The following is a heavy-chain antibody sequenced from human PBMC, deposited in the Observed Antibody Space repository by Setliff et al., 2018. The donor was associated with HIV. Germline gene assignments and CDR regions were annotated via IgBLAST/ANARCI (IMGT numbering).Heavy chain of an antibody. V-gene: IGHV3-21*04. CDR3: ARVVKVWETYHDSTSPGGFDL. J-gene: IGHJ2*01. CDR1: GFTFSSYS. D-gene: IGHD3-22*01. CDR2: ISSSSSYI. Sequence: GGSLRLSCAASGFTFSSYSMNWVRQAPGKGLEWVSSISSSSSYIYYADSVKGRFSISRDDAKKSLFLQMNSLRVEGTAFYYCARVVKVWETYHDSTSPGGFDLWGRGTLVTVSS.